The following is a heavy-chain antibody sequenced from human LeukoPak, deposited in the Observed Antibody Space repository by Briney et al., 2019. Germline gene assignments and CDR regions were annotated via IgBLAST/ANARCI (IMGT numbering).Heavy chain of an antibody. V-gene: IGHV4-4*07. J-gene: IGHJ4*02. CDR1: GGSISSYY. CDR3: ARETSTVTYRIFDY. D-gene: IGHD4-17*01. Sequence: SETLSLTCTVSGGSISSYYWSWIRQPAGKGLEWIGRIYISGSTNYNPSLKSRVTMSVDTSKSQFSLELTSVTAADTAVYYCARETSTVTYRIFDYWGQGTLVTVSS. CDR2: IYISGST.